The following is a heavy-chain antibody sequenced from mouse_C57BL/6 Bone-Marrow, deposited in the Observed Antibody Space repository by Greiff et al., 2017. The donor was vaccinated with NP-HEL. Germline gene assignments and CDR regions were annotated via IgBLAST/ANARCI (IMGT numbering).Heavy chain of an antibody. CDR1: GYSFTGYY. CDR3: ARFGGYGTFAY. V-gene: IGHV1-42*01. D-gene: IGHD2-1*01. Sequence: VHVKQSGPELVKPGASVKISCKASGYSFTGYYMNWVKQSPEKSLEWIGEINPSTGGTTYNQKFKAKATLTVDKSSSTAYMQLKSLTSEDSAVYYCARFGGYGTFAYWGQGTLVTVSA. J-gene: IGHJ3*01. CDR2: INPSTGGT.